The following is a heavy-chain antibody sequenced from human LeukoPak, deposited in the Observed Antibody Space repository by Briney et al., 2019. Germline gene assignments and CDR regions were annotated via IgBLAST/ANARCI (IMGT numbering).Heavy chain of an antibody. D-gene: IGHD3-10*01. Sequence: EASVKVSCKASGYTFTFYDIQWVRQAPGQGLEWMGWINPNSGGTNYAQKFQGRVTMNRDTSISTAYMELSRLRSDDTAVYYCARMGDYYGSGSHIDYWGQGTLVTVSS. CDR1: GYTFTFYD. V-gene: IGHV1-2*02. CDR2: INPNSGGT. J-gene: IGHJ4*02. CDR3: ARMGDYYGSGSHIDY.